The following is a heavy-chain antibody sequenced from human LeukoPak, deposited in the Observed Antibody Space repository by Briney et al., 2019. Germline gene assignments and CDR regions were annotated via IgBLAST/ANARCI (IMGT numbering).Heavy chain of an antibody. J-gene: IGHJ4*02. CDR3: ARVNINNWHSCDY. V-gene: IGHV4-4*02. Sequence: SETLSLTCAVFGGSISSNNWWGWVRQPPGKGLEWIGEIYHSGSPNYNPSLKSRVTISVDKSRNHFSLNLSSVTAADTAVYYCARVNINNWHSCDYWGQGTLVTVS. CDR1: GGSISSNNW. D-gene: IGHD1-1*01. CDR2: IYHSGSP.